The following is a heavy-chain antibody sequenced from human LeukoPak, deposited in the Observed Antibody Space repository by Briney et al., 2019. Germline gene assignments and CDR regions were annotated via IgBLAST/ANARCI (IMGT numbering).Heavy chain of an antibody. CDR3: ATVRGNRIAAAGIYYYYGMDV. D-gene: IGHD6-13*01. CDR2: FDPEDGET. V-gene: IGHV1-24*01. Sequence: ASVKVSCKVSGYTLTEITMHWVRQAPGKGLEWMGGFDPEDGETIYAQKFQGRVTMTEDTSTDTAYMELSSLRSEDTAVYYCATVRGNRIAAAGIYYYYGMDVWGQGTTVTVSS. J-gene: IGHJ6*02. CDR1: GYTLTEIT.